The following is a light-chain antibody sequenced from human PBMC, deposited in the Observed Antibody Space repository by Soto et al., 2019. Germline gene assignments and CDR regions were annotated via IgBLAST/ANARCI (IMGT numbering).Light chain of an antibody. V-gene: IGKV3-20*01. J-gene: IGKJ4*01. CDR1: QSVSSNN. Sequence: ELVLTQSPGTLSLSPGERATLSCRASQSVSSNNLAWYQQRPGQAPRLLIYDASSRATGIPDRFSGGGSGTDFTLTISRLEPEDFAVYYCQQFSSYPLTFGGGTKVDI. CDR3: QQFSSYPLT. CDR2: DAS.